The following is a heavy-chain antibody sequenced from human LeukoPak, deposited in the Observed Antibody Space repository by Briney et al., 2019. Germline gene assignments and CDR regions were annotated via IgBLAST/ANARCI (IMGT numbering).Heavy chain of an antibody. Sequence: SETLSLTCAVSGGSISSGDYSWSWIRQPPGRALEWIGYIYYSGSTYYNPSLKSRVTISVDTSKNQFSLKLSSVTAADTAVYYCARGIEYSSSSFDYWGQGTLVTVSS. CDR1: GGSISSGDYS. J-gene: IGHJ4*02. CDR2: IYYSGST. V-gene: IGHV4-31*11. D-gene: IGHD6-6*01. CDR3: ARGIEYSSSSFDY.